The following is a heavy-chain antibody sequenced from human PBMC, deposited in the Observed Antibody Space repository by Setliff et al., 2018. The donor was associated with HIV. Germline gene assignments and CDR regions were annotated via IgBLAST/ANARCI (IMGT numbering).Heavy chain of an antibody. D-gene: IGHD1-26*01. CDR1: PYSISSGCY. CDR3: ARDPWLLGASAGGDNWLDP. V-gene: IGHV4-38-2*02. J-gene: IGHJ5*02. CDR2: LYYGGNT. Sequence: SETLSLTCSVSPYSISSGCYWGWLRQPPGKGLEWIGCLYYGGNTYYNPSLKSRVAMSIDTSKNEVSLRLKSVTAADTAIYYCARDPWLLGASAGGDNWLDPWGQGTLVTVSS.